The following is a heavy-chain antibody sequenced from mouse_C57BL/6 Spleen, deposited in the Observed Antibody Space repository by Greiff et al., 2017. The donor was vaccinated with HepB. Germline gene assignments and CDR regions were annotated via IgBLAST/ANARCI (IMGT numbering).Heavy chain of an antibody. V-gene: IGHV1-69*01. Sequence: VQLQQPGAELVMPGASVKLSCKASGYTFTSYWMHWVKQRPGQGLEWIGEIDPSDSYTNYNQKFKGKSTLTVDKSSSTAYMQLSSLTSEDSAVYYCAREGRYDYDKYFDYWGQGTTLTVSS. J-gene: IGHJ2*01. CDR1: GYTFTSYW. D-gene: IGHD2-4*01. CDR3: AREGRYDYDKYFDY. CDR2: IDPSDSYT.